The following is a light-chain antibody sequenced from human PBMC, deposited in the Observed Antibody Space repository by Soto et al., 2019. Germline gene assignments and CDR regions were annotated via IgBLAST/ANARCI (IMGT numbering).Light chain of an antibody. CDR2: GAS. CDR3: QQRSNRAQT. J-gene: IGKJ1*01. CDR1: QSISSY. Sequence: DIVLTQSPATLSLSPGERVTVSCRASQSISSYLAWYQQKPGQAPRPLIYGASNRATGITARFSASGSGTDFTLSISSLEPEDVAVYYCQQRSNRAQTVGQGTKVDIK. V-gene: IGKV3-11*01.